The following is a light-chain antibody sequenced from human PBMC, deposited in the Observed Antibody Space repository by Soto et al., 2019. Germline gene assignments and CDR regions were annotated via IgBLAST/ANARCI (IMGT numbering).Light chain of an antibody. V-gene: IGKV3-20*01. Sequence: EIVVTQSPGTLSLSPGERATLSCRASQSVSSSYLAWYQQKPGQAPRLLTYGPSSRATGIPDRFSGSGSGADFPCTISTLAPEDFAVNYCQQYGSSPRTFGQGTKVDIK. CDR2: GPS. J-gene: IGKJ1*01. CDR3: QQYGSSPRT. CDR1: QSVSSSY.